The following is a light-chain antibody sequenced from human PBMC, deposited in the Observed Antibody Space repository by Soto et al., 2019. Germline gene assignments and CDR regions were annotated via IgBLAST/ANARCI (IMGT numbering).Light chain of an antibody. Sequence: EIVLTQSPGTLSLSPGERAILSCRASQGVSSSYFAWYQQKPGQAPRLLIYGASSRATGIPDRFSGGGSGTDFTLTIRRLEPEDFAVYYCRQYGSSPRFAFGGGTRVEIK. V-gene: IGKV3-20*01. J-gene: IGKJ4*01. CDR1: QGVSSSY. CDR3: RQYGSSPRFA. CDR2: GAS.